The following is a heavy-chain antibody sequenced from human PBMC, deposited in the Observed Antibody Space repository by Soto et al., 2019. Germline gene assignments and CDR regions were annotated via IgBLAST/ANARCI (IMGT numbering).Heavy chain of an antibody. CDR3: ARDWSLDY. Sequence: QVQLQESGPGLVKPSQTLSLTCTVSGGSISSGGYYWSWIRQHPGKGLEWIGYIYYSGSTYYNPSXXSXVXXSMDASKNQFSRRLSSVTAADTAVYYCARDWSLDYWGQGTLVTVSS. CDR1: GGSISSGGYY. V-gene: IGHV4-31*01. CDR2: IYYSGST. D-gene: IGHD2-8*02. J-gene: IGHJ4*02.